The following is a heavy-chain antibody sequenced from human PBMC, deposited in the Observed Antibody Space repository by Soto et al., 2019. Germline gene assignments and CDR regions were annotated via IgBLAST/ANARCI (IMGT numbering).Heavy chain of an antibody. CDR1: GFTFSSYA. CDR3: ARESTYDFWSGYLPYGAFDI. CDR2: ISSSSSTI. V-gene: IGHV3-48*02. D-gene: IGHD3-3*01. J-gene: IGHJ3*02. Sequence: GPLRLSCAASGFTFSSYAMNWVRQAPGKGLEWVSYISSSSSTIYYADSVKGRFTISRDNAKNSLYLQMNSLRDEDTAVYYCARESTYDFWSGYLPYGAFDIWGQGTMVTVSS.